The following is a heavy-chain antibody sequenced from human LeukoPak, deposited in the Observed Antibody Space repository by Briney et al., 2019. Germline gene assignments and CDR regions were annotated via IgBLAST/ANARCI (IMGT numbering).Heavy chain of an antibody. V-gene: IGHV4-34*01. J-gene: IGHJ4*02. CDR2: INHSGST. Sequence: SETLSLTCAVYGGSFSGYYWSWIRQPPGKGLEWIGEINHSGSTNYNPSLKSRVTISVDTSKYQFSLKLSSVTAADTAVYYCARAGRKRGYRPDLYYFDYWGQGTLVTVSS. D-gene: IGHD5-18*01. CDR1: GGSFSGYY. CDR3: ARAGRKRGYRPDLYYFDY.